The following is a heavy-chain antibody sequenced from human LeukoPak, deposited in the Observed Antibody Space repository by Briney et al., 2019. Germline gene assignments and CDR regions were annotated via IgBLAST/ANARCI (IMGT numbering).Heavy chain of an antibody. CDR3: ARIFLGDAFDI. D-gene: IGHD3-3*01. V-gene: IGHV3-21*01. CDR2: ISNGRSYK. CDR1: GFTFSSYC. J-gene: IGHJ3*02. Sequence: GESLRLSCAASGFTFSSYCMNWVRQPPGKGLEWVSSISNGRSYKFNGHLVKGRFTISRDNDQNTLCLQMKGLRAEDTAVYYCARIFLGDAFDIWGQGSMVTVSS.